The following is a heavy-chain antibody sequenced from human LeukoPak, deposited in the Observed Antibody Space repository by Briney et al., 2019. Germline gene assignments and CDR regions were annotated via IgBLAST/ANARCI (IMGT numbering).Heavy chain of an antibody. CDR2: IYSSGRT. D-gene: IGHD6-19*01. CDR1: GGSISSYY. V-gene: IGHV4-4*07. J-gene: IGHJ6*02. CDR3: ARVGWGDYYYYGMDV. Sequence: SETLSLTCTVSGGSISSYYWTWIRQPAGKGLEWIGRIYSSGRTSYNPSLKSRVTMSVDTSKNQFSLKLSSVTAADTAVYYCARVGWGDYYYYGMDVWGQGTTVTVSS.